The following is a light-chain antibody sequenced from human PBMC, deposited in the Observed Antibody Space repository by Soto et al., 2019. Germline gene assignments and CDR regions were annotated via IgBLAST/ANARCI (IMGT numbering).Light chain of an antibody. Sequence: EIVLTQSPGTLSLSPGERATLSCRASQSVTSNYLAWYQHKPGQAPRCLIYGAAIRSTGIPKRFSGSGSGTDFTLTISSLEPEDFAGYFFQQYGTSLTFGQGTKLEIK. V-gene: IGKV3-20*01. J-gene: IGKJ2*01. CDR3: QQYGTSLT. CDR1: QSVTSNY. CDR2: GAA.